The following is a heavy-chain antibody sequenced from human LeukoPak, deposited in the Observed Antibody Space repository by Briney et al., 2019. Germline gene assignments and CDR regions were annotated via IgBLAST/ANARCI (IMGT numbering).Heavy chain of an antibody. CDR3: ATLTTNLYCSSTSCRTLFDY. CDR1: GGSISSGGYY. Sequence: SSETLSLTCTVSGGSISSGGYYWSWIRQHPGKGLEWIGYIYYSGSTYYNPSLKSRVTISVDTSKNQFSLKLSSVTAADTAVYYCATLTTNLYCSSTSCRTLFDYWGQGTLVTVSS. J-gene: IGHJ4*02. V-gene: IGHV4-31*03. CDR2: IYYSGST. D-gene: IGHD2-2*01.